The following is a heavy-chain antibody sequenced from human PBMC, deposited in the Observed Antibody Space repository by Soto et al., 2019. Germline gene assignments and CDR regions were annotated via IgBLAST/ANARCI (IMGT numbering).Heavy chain of an antibody. Sequence: GASVKVSCKASGGTFSSYAISWVRQAPGQGLEWMGGIIPIFGTANYAQKFQGRVTITADESTSTAYMELSSLRSEDTAVYYCARADRDWPRSLFPPLWYWGQGTLVTVSS. CDR1: GGTFSSYA. J-gene: IGHJ4*02. D-gene: IGHD3-3*02. CDR3: ARADRDWPRSLFPPLWY. V-gene: IGHV1-69*13. CDR2: IIPIFGTA.